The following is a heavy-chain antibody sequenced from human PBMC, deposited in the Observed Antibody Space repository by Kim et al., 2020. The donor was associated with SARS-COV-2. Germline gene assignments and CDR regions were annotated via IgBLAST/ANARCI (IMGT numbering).Heavy chain of an antibody. J-gene: IGHJ4*02. CDR3: ARLGSYSYGFLGY. D-gene: IGHD5-18*01. Sequence: YNPSCQGQVTISADKSISTAYLQGSSLKASDTAMYYCARLGSYSYGFLGYWGQGTLVTVSS. V-gene: IGHV5-51*01.